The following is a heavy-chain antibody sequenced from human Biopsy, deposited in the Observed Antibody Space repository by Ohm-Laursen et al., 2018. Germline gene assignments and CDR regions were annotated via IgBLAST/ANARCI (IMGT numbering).Heavy chain of an antibody. CDR3: AADINVWNVNY. Sequence: SVKVSCNVSGYTLTELSMHWVRQAPGSGLEWMGGFAPENGKTIYAQKFQGRVTMTEDTSTDTAYMELSSLRSEDTAVYYCAADINVWNVNYWGQGTQVTVSS. V-gene: IGHV1-24*01. D-gene: IGHD1-1*01. CDR2: FAPENGKT. J-gene: IGHJ4*02. CDR1: GYTLTELS.